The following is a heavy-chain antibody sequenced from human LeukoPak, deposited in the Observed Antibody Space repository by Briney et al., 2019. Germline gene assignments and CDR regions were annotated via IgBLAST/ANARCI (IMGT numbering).Heavy chain of an antibody. J-gene: IGHJ4*02. D-gene: IGHD2-8*02. CDR2: IYYSGST. Sequence: PSETLSLTCTVSGGSISSSSYYWGWIRQPPGKGLEWIGSIYYSGSTYYNPSLKSRVTISVDTSKNQFSLKLSSVTAADTAVYYCARDPDQAGGFDYWGQGTLVTVSS. CDR3: ARDPDQAGGFDY. CDR1: GGSISSSSYY. V-gene: IGHV4-39*07.